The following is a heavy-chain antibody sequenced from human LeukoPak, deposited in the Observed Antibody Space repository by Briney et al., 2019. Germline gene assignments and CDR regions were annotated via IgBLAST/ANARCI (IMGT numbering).Heavy chain of an antibody. J-gene: IGHJ3*02. CDR2: IYYSGST. CDR3: ARTITMIVVVINTPGAFDI. Sequence: SETLSLTCTVSGGSISSYYWSWIRQPAGKGLEWIGSIYYSGSTYYNPSLKSRVTISVDTSKNQFSLKLSSVTAADTAVYYCARTITMIVVVINTPGAFDIWGQGTMVTVSS. V-gene: IGHV4-4*07. CDR1: GGSISSYY. D-gene: IGHD3-22*01.